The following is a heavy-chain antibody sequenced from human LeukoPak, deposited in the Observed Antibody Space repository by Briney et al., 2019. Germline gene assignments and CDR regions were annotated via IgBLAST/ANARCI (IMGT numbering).Heavy chain of an antibody. CDR2: IIPIFGTA. V-gene: IGHV1-69*05. CDR1: RGTFSSHA. D-gene: IGHD3-3*02. J-gene: IGHJ4*02. CDR3: ARGVSIYYFDY. Sequence: GSSVNVSCKASRGTFSSHAISWVRQAPAERLEGIGGIIPIFGTANYAQKFQPKVTITTDESTRTAYMELSRLRSDDTAVYYCARGVSIYYFDYWGQGTLVTVSS.